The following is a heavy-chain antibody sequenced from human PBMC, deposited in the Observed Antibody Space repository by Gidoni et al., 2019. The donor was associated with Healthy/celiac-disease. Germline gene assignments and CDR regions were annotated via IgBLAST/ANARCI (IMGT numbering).Heavy chain of an antibody. V-gene: IGHV3-30*04. J-gene: IGHJ6*02. CDR2: ISYDGSNK. CDR3: ARDRIAARPLSYYYYGMDV. D-gene: IGHD6-6*01. Sequence: QVQLVESGGGVVQPGRSLTLSCAASGFTFSSYAMHWVRQAPGKGLEWVAVISYDGSNKYYADSVKGRFTISRDNSKNTLYLQMNSLRAEDTAVYYCARDRIAARPLSYYYYGMDVWGQGTTVTVSS. CDR1: GFTFSSYA.